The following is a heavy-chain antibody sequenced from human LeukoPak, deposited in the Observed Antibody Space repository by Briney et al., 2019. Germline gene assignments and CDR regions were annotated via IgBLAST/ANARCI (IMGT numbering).Heavy chain of an antibody. J-gene: IGHJ5*02. V-gene: IGHV3-64*01. CDR2: ISSNGGST. CDR3: AGGVRSTPPAS. Sequence: GGSLRLSCAASGFTFSSYAMHWVRQAPGKGLEYVSAISSNGGSTYYANSVKGRFTISRDNSKNTLYLQMGSLRAEDMAVYYCAGGVRSTPPASWGQGTRVTVS. D-gene: IGHD1-1*01. CDR1: GFTFSSYA.